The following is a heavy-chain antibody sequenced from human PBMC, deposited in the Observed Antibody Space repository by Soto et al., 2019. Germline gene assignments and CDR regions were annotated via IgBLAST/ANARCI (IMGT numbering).Heavy chain of an antibody. CDR3: ARVPGDFWSGYYSWFDP. J-gene: IGHJ5*02. CDR2: TYHSGST. Sequence: SETLSLTCAVSGGSISSSNWWSWVRQPPGKGLEWIGETYHSGSTYYNPSLKSRVTISVDRSKNQFSLKMSSVTAADTAVYYCARVPGDFWSGYYSWFDPWGQGTLVTVSS. D-gene: IGHD3-3*01. V-gene: IGHV4-4*02. CDR1: GGSISSSNW.